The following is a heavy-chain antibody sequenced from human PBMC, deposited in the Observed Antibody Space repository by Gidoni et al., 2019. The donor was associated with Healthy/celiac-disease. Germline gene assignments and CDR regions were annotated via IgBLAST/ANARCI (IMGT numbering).Heavy chain of an antibody. J-gene: IGHJ6*02. CDR3: AKEIRFYGMDV. CDR2: ISYDGSNK. CDR1: GFTFSSYG. V-gene: IGHV3-30*18. Sequence: QVQLVESGGGVVQPGRSLRLYCAASGFTFSSYGMHWVRQAPGKGLEWVAVISYDGSNKYYADSVKGRFTISRDNSKNTLYLQMNSLRAEDTAVYYCAKEIRFYGMDVWGQGTTVTVSS.